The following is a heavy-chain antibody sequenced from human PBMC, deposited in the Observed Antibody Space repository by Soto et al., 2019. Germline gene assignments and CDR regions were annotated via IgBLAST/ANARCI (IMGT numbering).Heavy chain of an antibody. CDR3: ARTSVAAGYTKATFDF. J-gene: IGHJ4*02. D-gene: IGHD6-6*01. Sequence: SETLSLTCTVSGGSISSYYWSWIRQPPGKGLEWIGYIYYSGSTNYNPSLKSRVTMSVDKSKNQFSLSLSSVTAADTVVYYCARTSVAAGYTKATFDFWGQGTLVTVSS. CDR1: GGSISSYY. V-gene: IGHV4-59*12. CDR2: IYYSGST.